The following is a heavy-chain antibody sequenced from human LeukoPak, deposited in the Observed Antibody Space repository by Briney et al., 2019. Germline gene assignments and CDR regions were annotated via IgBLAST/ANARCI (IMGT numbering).Heavy chain of an antibody. Sequence: SVKVSCKASGGTFSSYAISWVRQAPGQGLEWMGGIIPIFGTANYAQKFQGRVTITADKSTSTAYMELSSLRSEDTAVYYCARLYYDILTGYYGNWFDPWGQGTLVTVSS. J-gene: IGHJ5*02. V-gene: IGHV1-69*06. CDR1: GGTFSSYA. CDR3: ARLYYDILTGYYGNWFDP. D-gene: IGHD3-9*01. CDR2: IIPIFGTA.